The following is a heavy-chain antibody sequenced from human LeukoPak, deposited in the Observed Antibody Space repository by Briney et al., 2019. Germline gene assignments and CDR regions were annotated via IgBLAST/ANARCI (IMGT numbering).Heavy chain of an antibody. Sequence: VASVKVFCKASGYTFTSYYMHWVRQAPGQGLEWMGGIIPIFGTANYAQKFQGRVTITADESTSTAYMELSSLRSEDTAVYYCAITGDGYWYFDLWGRGTLVTVSS. D-gene: IGHD7-27*01. J-gene: IGHJ2*01. CDR3: AITGDGYWYFDL. V-gene: IGHV1-69*13. CDR1: GYTFTSYY. CDR2: IIPIFGTA.